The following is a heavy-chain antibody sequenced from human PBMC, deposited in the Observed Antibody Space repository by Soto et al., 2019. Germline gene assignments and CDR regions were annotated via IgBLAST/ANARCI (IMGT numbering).Heavy chain of an antibody. CDR1: GFTFSSYS. J-gene: IGHJ6*02. V-gene: IGHV3-30*18. Sequence: PGGSLRLSCSASGFTFSSYSMNWVRQAPGKGLEWVAVISYDGSNKYYADSVKGRFTISRDNSKNTLYLQMNSLRAEDTAVYYCAKDIGNGLRFLEWLRDYYGTDVWGQGAQVTVSS. CDR3: AKDIGNGLRFLEWLRDYYGTDV. CDR2: ISYDGSNK. D-gene: IGHD3-3*01.